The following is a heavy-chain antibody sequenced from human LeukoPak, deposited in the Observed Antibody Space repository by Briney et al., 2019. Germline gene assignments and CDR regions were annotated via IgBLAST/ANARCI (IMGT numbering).Heavy chain of an antibody. V-gene: IGHV1-2*02. CDR2: INPNSGGT. CDR1: GFTFTGLY. Sequence: ASVKVSCKASGFTFTGLYIHWVRQAPGQGLEWMGWINPNSGGTNYAQRFKGRVTMTRDTSITTAYMELTRLTSDDTAVYHCARVGLKYDYDYWGQGTQVIVSS. J-gene: IGHJ4*02. CDR3: ARVGLKYDYDY. D-gene: IGHD3-16*01.